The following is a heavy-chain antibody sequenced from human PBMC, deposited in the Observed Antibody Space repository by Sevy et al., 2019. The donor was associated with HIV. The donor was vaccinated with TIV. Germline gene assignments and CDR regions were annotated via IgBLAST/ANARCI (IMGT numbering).Heavy chain of an antibody. CDR1: GFTFSSYA. Sequence: GGSLRLSCAASGFTFSSYAMSWVRQAPGKGLEWVSAISGSGGSTYYADSVKGRFTISRDNSKNTLYLQMNSLRAEDTAVYYCARRIVVVPAAISVLPHHGSWYFDLWGRGTLVTVSS. CDR3: ARRIVVVPAAISVLPHHGSWYFDL. V-gene: IGHV3-23*01. J-gene: IGHJ2*01. D-gene: IGHD2-2*02. CDR2: ISGSGGST.